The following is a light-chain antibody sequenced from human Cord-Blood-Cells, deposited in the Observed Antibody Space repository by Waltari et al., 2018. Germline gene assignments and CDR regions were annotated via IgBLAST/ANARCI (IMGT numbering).Light chain of an antibody. J-gene: IGKJ2*03. V-gene: IGKV3-15*01. CDR1: QSVSSN. Sequence: EIVMTQTPATLSVSPAERATLSSRASQSVSSNLAWYQQKPGQAPRLLIYGASTRATGIPARLSSSGAGTEFTLTISSLQSEDFAVYYCQQYNNCPPYSFGQGTKLEIK. CDR3: QQYNNCPPYS. CDR2: GAS.